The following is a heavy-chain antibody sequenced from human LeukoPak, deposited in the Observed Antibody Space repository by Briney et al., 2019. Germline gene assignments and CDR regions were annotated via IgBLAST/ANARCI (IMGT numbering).Heavy chain of an antibody. Sequence: GGSLRLSCAASGFTDSSNYMSWVRQAPGKGLEWVSVIYSGGSTYYADSVKGRFTISRDNSKNTLYLQMNSLRAEDTAVYYCARGLARSRYSYGIDYWGQGTLVTVSS. V-gene: IGHV3-53*01. CDR2: IYSGGST. J-gene: IGHJ4*02. CDR1: GFTDSSNY. D-gene: IGHD5-18*01. CDR3: ARGLARSRYSYGIDY.